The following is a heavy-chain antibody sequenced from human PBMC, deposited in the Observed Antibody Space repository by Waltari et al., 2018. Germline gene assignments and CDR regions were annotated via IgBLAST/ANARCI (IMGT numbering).Heavy chain of an antibody. CDR3: ARGRGGYCSGGSCYGGAFDI. D-gene: IGHD2-15*01. CDR1: GGSISSYY. J-gene: IGHJ3*02. CDR2: IYYSGST. Sequence: QVQLQESGPGLVKPSETLSLTCTVSGGSISSYYWSWIRQPPGKGLEWIGYIYYSGSTNYNPSLKSRVTISVDTSKNQFSLKLSSVTAADTAVYYCARGRGGYCSGGSCYGGAFDIRGQGTMVTVSS. V-gene: IGHV4-59*01.